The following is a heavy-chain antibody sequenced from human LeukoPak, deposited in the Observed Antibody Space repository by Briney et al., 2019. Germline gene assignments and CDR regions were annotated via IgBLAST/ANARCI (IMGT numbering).Heavy chain of an antibody. CDR3: ARGTYYDFWSGYWAYYFDY. CDR1: GGSISSYY. Sequence: SETLSLTCTVSGGSISSYYWSWIRQPPGKGLEWIGYIYYSGSTNYNPSLKSRVTISLDTSKNQFSLKLSSVTAADTAVYYCARGTYYDFWSGYWAYYFDYWGQGTLVTVSS. D-gene: IGHD3-3*01. J-gene: IGHJ4*02. CDR2: IYYSGST. V-gene: IGHV4-59*12.